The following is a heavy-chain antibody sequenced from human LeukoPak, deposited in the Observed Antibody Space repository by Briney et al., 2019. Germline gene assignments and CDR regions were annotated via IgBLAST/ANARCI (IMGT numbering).Heavy chain of an antibody. CDR1: GGSFSGYY. Sequence: SETLSLTCAVYGGSFSGYYWSWIRQPPGKGLEWIGEINHSGSTNYNPSLKSRVTISVDTSKNQFSLKLSSVTAADTAVYYCARDRGVWSGSFPGFDPWGQGTLVTVSS. J-gene: IGHJ5*02. CDR3: ARDRGVWSGSFPGFDP. CDR2: INHSGST. D-gene: IGHD3-10*01. V-gene: IGHV4-34*01.